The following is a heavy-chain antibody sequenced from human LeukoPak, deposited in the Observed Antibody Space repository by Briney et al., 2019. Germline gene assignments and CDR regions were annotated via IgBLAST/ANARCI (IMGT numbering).Heavy chain of an antibody. CDR1: RYSFTNYW. Sequence: GESLKISCKGSRYSFTNYWIAWVRQMPGKGLEWMGIIYPGDSDTRYSPSFQGQVTISADKSISTAFLQWSSLKASDTAMYYCARLGPDTSSCYPFGYWGQGTQVTVST. CDR2: IYPGDSDT. CDR3: ARLGPDTSSCYPFGY. V-gene: IGHV5-51*01. D-gene: IGHD6-13*01. J-gene: IGHJ4*02.